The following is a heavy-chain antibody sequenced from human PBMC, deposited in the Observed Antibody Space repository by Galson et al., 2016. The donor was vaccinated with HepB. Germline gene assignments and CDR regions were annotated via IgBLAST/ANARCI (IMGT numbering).Heavy chain of an antibody. CDR3: ATQKLLWFGKGDF. CDR1: GGSISSSSSY. J-gene: IGHJ4*02. Sequence: SETLSLTCTVSGGSISSSSSYWGWIRQPPGKGLEWIGSIHYSGSTYYNPSLKSRVTMSVDTSKNQFSLRLTSVTAADTAVYYCATQKLLWFGKGDFWGQGTLVTVSS. V-gene: IGHV4-39*01. D-gene: IGHD3-10*01. CDR2: IHYSGST.